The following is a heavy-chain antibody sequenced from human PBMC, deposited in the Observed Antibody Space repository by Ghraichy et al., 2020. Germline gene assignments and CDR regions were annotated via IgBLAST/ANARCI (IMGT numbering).Heavy chain of an antibody. D-gene: IGHD3-3*01. CDR1: GFTFSSFS. J-gene: IGHJ4*02. CDR2: ISSSGSYL. CDR3: TRAIAIFGVVIPPFDY. V-gene: IGHV3-21*01. Sequence: LSLTCAASGFTFSSFSMNWVRQAPGKGLEWVSSISSSGSYLYYADSLKGRFTISRDNANNALYLQMNSLRAEDTAVYYCTRAIAIFGVVIPPFDYWGQGTLVTVSS.